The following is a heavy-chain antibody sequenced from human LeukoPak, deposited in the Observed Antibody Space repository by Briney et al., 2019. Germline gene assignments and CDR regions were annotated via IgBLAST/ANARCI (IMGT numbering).Heavy chain of an antibody. CDR2: ISAYNGNT. V-gene: IGHV1-18*01. CDR1: GYTFTSYS. D-gene: IGHD6-19*01. Sequence: ASVKVSCKASGYTFTSYSISWVRQAPGQGLEWMGWISAYNGNTNYAQKLQGRVTMTTDTSTSTAYMELRSLRSDDTAVYYCARDSPGIAVAGLDYWGQGTLVTVSS. J-gene: IGHJ4*02. CDR3: ARDSPGIAVAGLDY.